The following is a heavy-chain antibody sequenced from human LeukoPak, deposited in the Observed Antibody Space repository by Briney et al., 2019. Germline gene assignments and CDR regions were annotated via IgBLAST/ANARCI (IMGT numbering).Heavy chain of an antibody. D-gene: IGHD1-26*01. V-gene: IGHV1-24*01. CDR2: FDPEDGET. J-gene: IGHJ3*02. CDR1: GYTLTELS. Sequence: GASVKVSCKVSGYTLTELSMHWVRQAPGKGLEWMGGFDPEDGETIYAQKFQGRVTMTEDTSTDTAYMELSSLRSEDTAVYYCATGPYSGSYSDAFDIWGQGTMVTVSS. CDR3: ATGPYSGSYSDAFDI.